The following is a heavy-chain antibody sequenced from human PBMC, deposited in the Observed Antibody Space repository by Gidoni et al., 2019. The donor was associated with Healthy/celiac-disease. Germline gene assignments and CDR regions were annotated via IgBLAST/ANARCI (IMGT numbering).Heavy chain of an antibody. J-gene: IGHJ3*02. CDR3: ARKGRAYYGSSDAFDI. V-gene: IGHV3-21*01. Sequence: EVQLVASGGGMVKPGGSLRLSCAASGFTYCSYSWNWVRQPPGKWLGWVSPISSSSSYIYYADSVKGRFTSSRDNAKNSLYLQMNSLRAEDTAVYYCARKGRAYYGSSDAFDIWGQGTMVTVSS. CDR1: GFTYCSYS. D-gene: IGHD3-10*01. CDR2: ISSSSSYI.